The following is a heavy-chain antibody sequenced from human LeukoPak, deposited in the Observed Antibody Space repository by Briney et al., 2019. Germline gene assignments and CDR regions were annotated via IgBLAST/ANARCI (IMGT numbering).Heavy chain of an antibody. Sequence: GGSLRLSCAASGFTFSSYGMHWVRQAPGKGLEWVAAISYDGSNKYYADSVKGRFTISRDNSKNTLYLQMDSLRAEDTAVYYCAKDFLQIAVAPGWFDPWGQGTLVTVSS. V-gene: IGHV3-30*18. D-gene: IGHD6-19*01. CDR3: AKDFLQIAVAPGWFDP. CDR1: GFTFSSYG. CDR2: ISYDGSNK. J-gene: IGHJ5*02.